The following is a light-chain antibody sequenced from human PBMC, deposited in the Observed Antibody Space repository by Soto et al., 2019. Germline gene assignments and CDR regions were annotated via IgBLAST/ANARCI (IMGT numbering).Light chain of an antibody. Sequence: QSVLTQPPSVSGAPRQRVTISCSGSRSNIGNNAVNWYQQFPGRAPKLLIYYDDLLPSGVSDRFSGSKSGTSASLAISGLQSEDEAEYYCATWDDSLNGQVFGGGTKRTVL. CDR3: ATWDDSLNGQV. V-gene: IGLV1-36*01. J-gene: IGLJ2*01. CDR1: RSNIGNNA. CDR2: YDD.